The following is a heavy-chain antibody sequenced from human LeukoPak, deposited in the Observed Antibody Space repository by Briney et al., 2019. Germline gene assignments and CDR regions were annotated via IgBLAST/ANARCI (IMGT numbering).Heavy chain of an antibody. J-gene: IGHJ4*02. CDR2: IIPIFGTA. V-gene: IGHV1-69*13. D-gene: IGHD3-22*01. CDR1: GGTFSSYA. CDR3: ASSGRFRSGYDY. Sequence: ASVKVSCKASGGTFSSYAISWVRQAPGQGLEWMGGIIPIFGTANYAQKFQGRVTITADESTSTAYMELSSLRSEDTAVYYCASSGRFRSGYDYWGQGTLVTVSS.